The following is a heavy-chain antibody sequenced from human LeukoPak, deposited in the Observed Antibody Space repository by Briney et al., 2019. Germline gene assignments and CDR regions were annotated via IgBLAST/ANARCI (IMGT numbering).Heavy chain of an antibody. Sequence: GASVKVSCKASGYTFTSYGISWVRQAPGQGLEWMGWISAYNGNTNYAQKLQGRVTMTTDTSTSTAYMELRSLRSDDTAVYYRARDVLPVTTFNWFDPWGQGTLVTVSS. V-gene: IGHV1-18*01. CDR1: GYTFTSYG. D-gene: IGHD4-17*01. CDR3: ARDVLPVTTFNWFDP. J-gene: IGHJ5*02. CDR2: ISAYNGNT.